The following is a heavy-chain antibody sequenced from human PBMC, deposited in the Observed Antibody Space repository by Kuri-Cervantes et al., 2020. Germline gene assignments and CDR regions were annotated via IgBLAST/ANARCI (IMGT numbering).Heavy chain of an antibody. Sequence: GGSLRLSCAASGLTFSDYYMSWIRQAPGKGLEWVSYISSSGSTIYYADSVKGRFTISRDNAKNSLYLQMNSLRAEDTAVYYCARDRGRYNSSWANDYWGQGTLVTVSS. CDR3: ARDRGRYNSSWANDY. J-gene: IGHJ4*02. D-gene: IGHD6-13*01. CDR1: GLTFSDYY. V-gene: IGHV3-11*01. CDR2: ISSSGSTI.